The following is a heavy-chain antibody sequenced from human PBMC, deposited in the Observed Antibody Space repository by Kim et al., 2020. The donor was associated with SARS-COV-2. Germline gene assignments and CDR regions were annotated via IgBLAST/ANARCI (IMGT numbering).Heavy chain of an antibody. CDR3: VGSGGFPNY. Sequence: GGSLRLSCAASGFTFSTYWMHWVRQAPGKGLVWVSRIDSDGSITIYADSVKGRFTISRDNAKNTLYLQMNSLRAEDSAVYYCVGSGGFPNYWGQGTLVTVSS. CDR2: IDSDGSIT. J-gene: IGHJ4*02. V-gene: IGHV3-74*01. CDR1: GFTFSTYW. D-gene: IGHD2-15*01.